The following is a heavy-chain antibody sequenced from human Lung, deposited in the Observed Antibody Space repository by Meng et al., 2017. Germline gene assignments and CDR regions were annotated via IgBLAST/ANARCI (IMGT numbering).Heavy chain of an antibody. V-gene: IGHV7-4-1*02. CDR2: INPNTGNP. D-gene: IGHD3-16*01. CDR1: GYTFNAFA. Sequence: QVQLVQSGSELKKPGASGKVSCEASGYTFNAFAMNWVRQAPGHGLEWLGWINPNTGNPTYARGFTGRFVFSLDTSVSTAYPEISSLKAEDTAMYYCARDGYPVLGGVSAFDYWGQGTLVTVSS. J-gene: IGHJ4*02. CDR3: ARDGYPVLGGVSAFDY.